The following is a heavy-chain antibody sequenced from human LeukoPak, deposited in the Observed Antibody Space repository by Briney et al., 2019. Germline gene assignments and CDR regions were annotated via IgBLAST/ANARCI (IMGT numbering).Heavy chain of an antibody. Sequence: ASVKVSCKASGYTFTSYAMHWVRQAPGQRLEWMGWINAGNGNTKYSQKFQGRVTITRDTSASTAYMELSSLRPEDTAVYYCARDFSGYYYYFDYWGQGTLVTVSS. CDR3: ARDFSGYYYYFDY. CDR1: GYTFTSYA. J-gene: IGHJ4*02. D-gene: IGHD3-22*01. CDR2: INAGNGNT. V-gene: IGHV1-3*01.